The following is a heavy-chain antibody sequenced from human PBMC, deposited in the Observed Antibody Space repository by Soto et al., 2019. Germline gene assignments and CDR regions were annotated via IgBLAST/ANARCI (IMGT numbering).Heavy chain of an antibody. V-gene: IGHV3-15*07. J-gene: IGHJ4*02. CDR2: VKTKADGGTT. D-gene: IGHD1-1*01. Sequence: EVQLVESGGGLVKPGESLRLSCAASGFTFTNAWMNWVRQAPGKGREWVGRVKTKADGGTTDYAAPAKGRFTISRDDSINTVYLQMNSLKIEDTALYYCTSRIRTTNDYWGQGTLVTVSS. CDR1: GFTFTNAW. CDR3: TSRIRTTNDY.